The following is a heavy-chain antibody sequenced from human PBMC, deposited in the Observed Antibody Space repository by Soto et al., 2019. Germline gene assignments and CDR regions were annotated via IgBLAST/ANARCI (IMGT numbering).Heavy chain of an antibody. D-gene: IGHD3-22*01. CDR2: IYYSGST. J-gene: IGHJ5*02. CDR1: GGSISSGGYY. Sequence: SETLSLTCTVSGGSISSGGYYWSWIRQHPGKGLEWIGYIYYSGSTYYNPSLKSRVTISVDTSKNQFSLKLSSVTAADTAVYCCPRQYYYDSSGSPGYNWFDPWGQGTLVTVSS. V-gene: IGHV4-31*03. CDR3: PRQYYYDSSGSPGYNWFDP.